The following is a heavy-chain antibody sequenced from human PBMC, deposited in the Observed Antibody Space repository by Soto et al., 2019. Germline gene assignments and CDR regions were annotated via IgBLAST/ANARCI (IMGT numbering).Heavy chain of an antibody. Sequence: QVQLVESGGGVVQPGRCLRLSCAASGFTFSAYGMQWVRHAPGKGLEWGAVISYDGSNKYYADSVKGRFTISRDNSKNTLYLQMSSLRPEDTAVYYCAKGVSYSVSDYWGKGTLVTVSS. V-gene: IGHV3-30*18. CDR3: AKGVSYSVSDY. D-gene: IGHD5-18*01. J-gene: IGHJ4*02. CDR2: ISYDGSNK. CDR1: GFTFSAYG.